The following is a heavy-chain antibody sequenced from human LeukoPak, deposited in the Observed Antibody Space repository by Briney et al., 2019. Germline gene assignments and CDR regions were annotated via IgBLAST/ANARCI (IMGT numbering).Heavy chain of an antibody. CDR3: ARESLGYCSSTSCYRLD. V-gene: IGHV3-30*03. D-gene: IGHD2-2*01. CDR2: ISYDGSNK. Sequence: GGSLRLSCAASGFTFSSYGMHWVRQAPGKGLEWVAVISYDGSNKYYADSVKGRFTISRDNSKNTLYLQMNSLRAEDTAVYYCARESLGYCSSTSCYRLDWGQGTLVTVSS. CDR1: GFTFSSYG. J-gene: IGHJ4*02.